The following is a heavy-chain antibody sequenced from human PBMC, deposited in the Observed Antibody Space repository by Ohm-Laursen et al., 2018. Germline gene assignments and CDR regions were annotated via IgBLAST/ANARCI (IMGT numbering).Heavy chain of an antibody. V-gene: IGHV3-21*01. CDR1: GFTFSSYS. Sequence: GSLRLSCAASGFTFSSYSMNWVRQAPGEGLEWVSSISSSSSYIYYADSVKGRFTISRDNAKNSLYLQMNSLRAEDTAVYYCARDQIVVVTAIGGYYYYGMDVWGQGTTVTVSS. CDR2: ISSSSSYI. D-gene: IGHD2-21*02. J-gene: IGHJ6*02. CDR3: ARDQIVVVTAIGGYYYYGMDV.